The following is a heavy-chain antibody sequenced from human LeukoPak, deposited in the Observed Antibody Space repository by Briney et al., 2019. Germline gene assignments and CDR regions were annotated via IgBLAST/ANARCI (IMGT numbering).Heavy chain of an antibody. CDR1: GGSISSYY. CDR2: IYYSGST. CDR3: ATQTTMIEAFDI. J-gene: IGHJ3*02. D-gene: IGHD3-22*01. V-gene: IGHV4-59*08. Sequence: PSETLSLTCTVSGGSISSYYWSWIRQPPGKGLEWIGYIYYSGSTNYNPSLKSRVTISVDTSKNQFSLKLSSVTAADTAVYYCATQTTMIEAFDIWGQGTMVTVSS.